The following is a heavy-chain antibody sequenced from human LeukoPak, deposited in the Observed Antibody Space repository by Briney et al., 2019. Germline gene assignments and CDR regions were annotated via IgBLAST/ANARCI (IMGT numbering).Heavy chain of an antibody. J-gene: IGHJ4*02. D-gene: IGHD5-12*01. CDR1: GFIFSNAW. CDR3: TTVFKSDIVAY. V-gene: IGHV3-15*01. CDR2: IKSKTDGGTT. Sequence: GGSLRLSCAASGFIFSNAWMSWVRQAPGKGLEWVGRIKSKTDGGTTDYAAPVKGRFTISRDDSKNTLHLQMNSLKTEDTAVYYCTTVFKSDIVAYWGQGTLVTVSS.